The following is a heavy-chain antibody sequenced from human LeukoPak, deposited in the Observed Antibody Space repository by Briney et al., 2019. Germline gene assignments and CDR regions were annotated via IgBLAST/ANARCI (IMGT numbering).Heavy chain of an antibody. V-gene: IGHV1-18*01. CDR3: TRTVLDCKNGVCYDY. D-gene: IGHD2-8*01. Sequence: ASVKVSCKASDYTFTNYGLSWVRQAPGQGLEWMGWISPYNGNTNYAQKLQGRVIVTTDTSTTTAYMELRSLRSDDTAVYYCTRTVLDCKNGVCYDYWGQGTLVTVSS. CDR2: ISPYNGNT. J-gene: IGHJ4*02. CDR1: DYTFTNYG.